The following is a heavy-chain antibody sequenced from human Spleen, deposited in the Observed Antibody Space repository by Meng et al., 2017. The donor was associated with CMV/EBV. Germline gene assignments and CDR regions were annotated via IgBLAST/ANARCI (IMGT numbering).Heavy chain of an antibody. D-gene: IGHD3-3*01. CDR3: ARHPAGVSPTVGHTLGNWFDP. J-gene: IGHJ5*02. CDR2: IYPGDSQT. Sequence: GESLKISCKGSGQSFTSYYVAWVRQMPGKGLEWMGIIYPGDSQTRYSPSFEGQVTISADKSINTAYLQWSSLKASDTAIYYCARHPAGVSPTVGHTLGNWFDPWGQGTLVTVSS. V-gene: IGHV5-51*01. CDR1: GQSFTSYY.